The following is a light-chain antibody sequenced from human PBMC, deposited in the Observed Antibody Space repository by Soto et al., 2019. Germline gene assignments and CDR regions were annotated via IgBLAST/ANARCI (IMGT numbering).Light chain of an antibody. J-gene: IGKJ1*01. CDR1: QTISRY. CDR3: QHYNSYSEA. V-gene: IGKV1-5*01. CDR2: SAY. Sequence: DIQMTQSPSSLSASVGDRVTITCRASQTISRYLNWYQQRPGKAPNLLIYSAYSLQSGVQSRFSGSGSGTEFTLTIRSLQPDDFATYYCQHYNSYSEAFGQGTKVDIK.